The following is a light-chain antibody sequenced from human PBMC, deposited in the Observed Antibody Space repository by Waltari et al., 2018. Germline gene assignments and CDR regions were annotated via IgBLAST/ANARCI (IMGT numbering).Light chain of an antibody. J-gene: IGLJ3*02. CDR1: KLGDKY. CDR2: QDN. V-gene: IGLV3-1*01. CDR3: QAWDSSTGGV. Sequence: SYELTQPPSVSVSPGQTASITCSGDKLGDKYACWYQQKPGQSPVLVIYQDNKRPSGIPARFSGSNSGNTATLTISGTQAMDEADYYCQAWDSSTGGVFGGGTKLTVL.